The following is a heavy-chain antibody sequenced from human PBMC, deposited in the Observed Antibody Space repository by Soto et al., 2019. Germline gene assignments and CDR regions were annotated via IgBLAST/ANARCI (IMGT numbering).Heavy chain of an antibody. J-gene: IGHJ6*02. CDR3: ARTYYDSDGGYYYYGMDV. CDR1: GYSFTSYW. V-gene: IGHV5-51*01. Sequence: LKISCKGSGYSFTSYWIGWVRQMPGKGLEWMGIIYPGDSDTRYSPSFQGQVTISADKSISTAYLQWSSLKASDTAMYYCARTYYDSDGGYYYYGMDVWGQGTTVTVSS. D-gene: IGHD3-22*01. CDR2: IYPGDSDT.